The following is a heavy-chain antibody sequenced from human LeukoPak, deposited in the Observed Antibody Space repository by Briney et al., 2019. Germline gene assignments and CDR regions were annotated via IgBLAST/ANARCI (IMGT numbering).Heavy chain of an antibody. V-gene: IGHV4-30-4*01. Sequence: SQTLSLTCTVSGGSISSGDYYWSWLRQPPGKGLEWIGYIYYSGSTYYNPSLKSRVTISVDTSKNQFSLKLSSVTAADTAVYYCARDSLDYGVDYWGQGTLVTVSS. J-gene: IGHJ4*02. CDR1: GGSISSGDYY. CDR2: IYYSGST. CDR3: ARDSLDYGVDY. D-gene: IGHD4-17*01.